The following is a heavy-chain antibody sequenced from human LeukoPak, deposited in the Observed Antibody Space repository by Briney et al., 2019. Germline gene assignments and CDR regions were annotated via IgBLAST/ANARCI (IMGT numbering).Heavy chain of an antibody. CDR2: IYYSGST. CDR1: GGSISSYY. CDR3: ARVHEYCSGGSCFNWFDS. J-gene: IGHJ5*01. Sequence: SETLSLTCTVSGGSISSYYWSWIRQPPGKGLEWIGYIYYSGSTNYNPSLKSRVTISVDTSKNQFSLKLSSVTAADTAVYYCARVHEYCSGGSCFNWFDSWGQGTLVTVSS. V-gene: IGHV4-59*01. D-gene: IGHD2-15*01.